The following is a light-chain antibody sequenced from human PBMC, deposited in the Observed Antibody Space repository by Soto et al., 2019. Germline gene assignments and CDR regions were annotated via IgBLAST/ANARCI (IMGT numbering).Light chain of an antibody. J-gene: IGLJ2*01. Sequence: QAVVTQEPSLTVSPGGTVTLTCGSSTGTVTSGHYPYWFQQKPGQAPRTLIYDTSNKHSWTPARFSGSLRGGRAALTLSGAQPEDEAEYFCSLSYSGAVVFGGGTKLTVL. CDR1: TGTVTSGHY. CDR3: SLSYSGAVV. CDR2: DTS. V-gene: IGLV7-46*01.